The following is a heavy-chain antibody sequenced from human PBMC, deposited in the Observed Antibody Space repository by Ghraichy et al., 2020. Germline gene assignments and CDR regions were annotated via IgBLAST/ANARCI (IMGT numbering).Heavy chain of an antibody. CDR3: AKDMCIICGHHDFAMYF. CDR1: GFTFRNYG. V-gene: IGHV3-30*02. D-gene: IGHD1-14*01. CDR2: IRLYGRTK. J-gene: IGHJ6*02. Sequence: GGSLRLSCDASGFTFRNYGMHWVRQAPGRGLEWVAFIRLYGRTKYYGDSVRGRFTISRDDSQSTLYLHMNILRAEDTALYYCAKDMCIICGHHDFAMYFSGQVTTVTVSS.